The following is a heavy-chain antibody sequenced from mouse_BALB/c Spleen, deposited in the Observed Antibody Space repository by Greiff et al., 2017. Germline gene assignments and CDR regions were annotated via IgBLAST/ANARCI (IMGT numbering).Heavy chain of an antibody. CDR1: GYSFTGYY. Sequence: LVKTGASVKISCKASGYSFTGYYMHWVKQSHGKSLEWIGYISCYNGATSYNQKFKGKATFTVDTSSSTAYMQFNSLTSEDSAVYYCARQLLITTVVPYYYAMDYWGQGTSVTVSS. CDR2: ISCYNGAT. D-gene: IGHD1-1*01. V-gene: IGHV1S34*01. J-gene: IGHJ4*01. CDR3: ARQLLITTVVPYYYAMDY.